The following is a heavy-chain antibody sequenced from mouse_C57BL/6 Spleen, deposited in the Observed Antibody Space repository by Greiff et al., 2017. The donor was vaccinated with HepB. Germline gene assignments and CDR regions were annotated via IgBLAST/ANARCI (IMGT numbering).Heavy chain of an antibody. CDR3: ARGEGLYDYGFDY. D-gene: IGHD2-4*01. V-gene: IGHV5-16*01. CDR1: GFTFSDYY. CDR2: INYDGSST. J-gene: IGHJ2*01. Sequence: EVQLVESEGGLVQPGSSMKLSCTASGFTFSDYYMAWVRQVPEKGLEWVANINYDGSSTYYLDSLKSRFIISRDNAKNILYLQMSSLKSEDTATYYCARGEGLYDYGFDYWGQGTTLTVSS.